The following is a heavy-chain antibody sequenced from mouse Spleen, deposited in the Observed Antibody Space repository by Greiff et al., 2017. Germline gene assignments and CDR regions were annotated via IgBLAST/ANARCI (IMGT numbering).Heavy chain of an antibody. CDR3: ARDSLYGYEAMDY. CDR2: INYDGSST. Sequence: EVKLMESEGGLVQPGSSMKLSCTASGFTFSDYYMAWVRQVPEKGLEWVANINYDGSSTYYLDSLKSRFIISRDNAKNILYLQMSSLKSEDTATYYCARDSLYGYEAMDYWGQGTSVTVSS. CDR1: GFTFSDYY. D-gene: IGHD6-2*01. V-gene: IGHV5-16*01. J-gene: IGHJ4*01.